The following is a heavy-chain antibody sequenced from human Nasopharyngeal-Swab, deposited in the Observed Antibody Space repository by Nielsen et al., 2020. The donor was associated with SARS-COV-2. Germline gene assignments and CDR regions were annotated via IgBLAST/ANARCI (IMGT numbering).Heavy chain of an antibody. D-gene: IGHD3-3*01. CDR1: GFKFGEYA. V-gene: IGHV3-49*03. Sequence: GGSLRLSCTGSGFKFGEYAMSWFRQAPGKGLEWVGFIRSKAYGETTEYGASVKGRFTISRDDSKSIAYLEMSGLTTEDTAVYYCGRETRELDWFFDYWGQGSLVTVSS. CDR2: IRSKAYGETT. J-gene: IGHJ4*02. CDR3: GRETRELDWFFDY.